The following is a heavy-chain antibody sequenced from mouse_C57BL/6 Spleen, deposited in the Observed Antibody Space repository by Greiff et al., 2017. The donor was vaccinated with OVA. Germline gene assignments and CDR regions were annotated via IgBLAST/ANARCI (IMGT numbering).Heavy chain of an antibody. V-gene: IGHV1-64*01. J-gene: IGHJ3*01. Sequence: QVQLQQPGAELVKPGASVKLSCKASGYTFTSYWMHWVKQRPGQGLEWIGMIHPNSGSTNYNEKFKSKATLTVDKSSSTAYMQLSSLTSEDSAVYYCARSRDDGYYHVEFAYWGQGTLVTVSA. CDR1: GYTFTSYW. CDR3: ARSRDDGYYHVEFAY. D-gene: IGHD2-3*01. CDR2: IHPNSGST.